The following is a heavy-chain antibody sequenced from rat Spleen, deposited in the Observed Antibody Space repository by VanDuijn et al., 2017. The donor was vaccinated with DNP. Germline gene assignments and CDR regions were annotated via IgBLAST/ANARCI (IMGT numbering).Heavy chain of an antibody. Sequence: EVKLVESGGGLVQPGRSLKLSCAASGFNFNDYWMGWVRQAPGKGLEWIGQINNDSSTFTYTPALKYKFTISRDNNQNTLYLQMSKLGSEDTAIYYCARGPNYGGYADYFDYWGQGVMVTVSS. V-gene: IGHV4-2*01. CDR2: INNDSSTF. J-gene: IGHJ2*01. CDR3: ARGPNYGGYADYFDY. D-gene: IGHD1-11*01. CDR1: GFNFNDYW.